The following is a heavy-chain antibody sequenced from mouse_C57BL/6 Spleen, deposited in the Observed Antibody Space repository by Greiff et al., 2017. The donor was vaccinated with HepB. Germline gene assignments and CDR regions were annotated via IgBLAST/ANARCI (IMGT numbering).Heavy chain of an antibody. D-gene: IGHD1-1*01. CDR3: ARDTTVNYAMDY. CDR2: INPGSGGT. CDR1: GYAFTNYL. Sequence: VQLQQSGAELVRPGTSVKVSCKASGYAFTNYLIEWVKQRPGQGLEWIGVINPGSGGTNYNEKFKGKATLTADKSSSTAYMQLSSLTSEDSAVYFCARDTTVNYAMDYWGQGTSVTVSS. J-gene: IGHJ4*01. V-gene: IGHV1-54*01.